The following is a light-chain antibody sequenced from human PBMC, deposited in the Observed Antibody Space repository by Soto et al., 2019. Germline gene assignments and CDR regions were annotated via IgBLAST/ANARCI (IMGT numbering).Light chain of an antibody. CDR3: QQYDKSPLT. CDR1: QPISNSH. CDR2: GAS. V-gene: IGKV3-20*01. Sequence: EVVLTQSPDTLSLSPGERATLSCRASQPISNSHLAWHQQKPGQAPRLLIFGASNRAAGIPDRFSGSGSGTDFTLTIYRLEPEDYAVYYCQQYDKSPLTFGGGTKVDIK. J-gene: IGKJ4*01.